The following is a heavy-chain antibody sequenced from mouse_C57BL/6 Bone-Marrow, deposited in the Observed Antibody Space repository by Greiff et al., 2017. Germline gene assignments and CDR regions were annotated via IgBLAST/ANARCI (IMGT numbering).Heavy chain of an antibody. CDR3: ARKRDYYGSSYEGNAMDY. D-gene: IGHD1-1*01. Sequence: QVQLKESGPGLVQPSQSLSITCTVSGFSLTSYGVHWVRQSPGKGLEWLGVIWSGGSTDYNAAFISRLSISKDNSKSQVFFKMNSLQADGTAIYYCARKRDYYGSSYEGNAMDYWGQGTSVTVSS. CDR2: IWSGGST. CDR1: GFSLTSYG. J-gene: IGHJ4*01. V-gene: IGHV2-2*01.